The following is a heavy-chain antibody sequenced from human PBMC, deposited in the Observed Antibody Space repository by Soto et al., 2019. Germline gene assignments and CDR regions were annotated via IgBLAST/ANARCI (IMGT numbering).Heavy chain of an antibody. Sequence: PSETLSLTCTVSGGSISTYYWSWIRQPPGKGLEWIGYIYYGGSANYNPSLKSRVTISLDRSTKQFSLRLNSVTAADTAVYYCTRGGHCIDAVCSALDYWGQGTLVTSPQ. V-gene: IGHV4-59*08. CDR1: GGSISTYY. CDR2: IYYGGSA. CDR3: TRGGHCIDAVCSALDY. D-gene: IGHD3-16*01. J-gene: IGHJ4*02.